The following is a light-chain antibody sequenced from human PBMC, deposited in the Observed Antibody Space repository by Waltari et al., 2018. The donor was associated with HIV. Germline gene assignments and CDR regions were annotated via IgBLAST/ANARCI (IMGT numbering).Light chain of an antibody. Sequence: QSALTQPASVSGSPGQSITISCTGTSSDVGGYNYVSWYQQHPGKAPKLMIYDVSNRPSGVSNRFSGSKSGNTASLTISGLQAEDEADYYCSSYTSSRAFYVFGTGTKVIVL. CDR3: SSYTSSRAFYV. V-gene: IGLV2-14*03. CDR2: DVS. J-gene: IGLJ1*01. CDR1: SSDVGGYNY.